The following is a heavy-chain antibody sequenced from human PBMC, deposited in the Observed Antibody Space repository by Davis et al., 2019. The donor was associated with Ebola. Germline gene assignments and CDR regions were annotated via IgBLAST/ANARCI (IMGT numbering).Heavy chain of an antibody. CDR3: ARQPIYSSSWMFDY. CDR2: IYPGDSDT. D-gene: IGHD6-13*01. V-gene: IGHV5-51*01. Sequence: GESLKISCKRPGYSFTSYWIGWVRQMPGKGLEWMGIIYPGDSDTRYSPSFQGQVTISADKSISTAYLQWSSLKASDTAMYYCARQPIYSSSWMFDYWGQGTLVTVSS. J-gene: IGHJ4*02. CDR1: GYSFTSYW.